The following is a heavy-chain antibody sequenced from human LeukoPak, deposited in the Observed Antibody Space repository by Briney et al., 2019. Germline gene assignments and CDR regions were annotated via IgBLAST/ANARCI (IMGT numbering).Heavy chain of an antibody. J-gene: IGHJ4*02. CDR3: ARRTILTGSDY. CDR2: IYYNGST. D-gene: IGHD3-9*01. CDR1: GGSISSSSYY. V-gene: IGHV4-39*01. Sequence: PSETLSLTCTISGGSISSSSYYWDWIRQPPGKGLEWIGSIYYNGSTNYNPSLKSRVTISVDTSKNQFSLKLSSVTAADTAVYYCARRTILTGSDYWGQGTLVTVSS.